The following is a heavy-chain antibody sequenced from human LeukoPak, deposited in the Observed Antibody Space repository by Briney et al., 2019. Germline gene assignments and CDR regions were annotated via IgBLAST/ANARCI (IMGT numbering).Heavy chain of an antibody. J-gene: IGHJ4*02. CDR1: GFTFSSYA. Sequence: GGSLRLSCAASGFTFSSYAMHWVRQAPGKGLEWVAVISYDGSNKYYADSVKGRFTISRDNSKNTLYLQMNSLRAEDTAVYYCARDIPAPGICFDSWGQGTLVTVSS. CDR3: ARDIPAPGICFDS. V-gene: IGHV3-30-3*01. D-gene: IGHD6-13*01. CDR2: ISYDGSNK.